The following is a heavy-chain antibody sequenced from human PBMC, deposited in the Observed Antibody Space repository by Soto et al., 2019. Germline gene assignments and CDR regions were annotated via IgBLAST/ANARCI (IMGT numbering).Heavy chain of an antibody. J-gene: IGHJ4*02. CDR2: INPSGGST. V-gene: IGHV1-46*01. CDR3: ASSNFMLLLLFY. D-gene: IGHD2-15*01. Sequence: GASEKVSCKASGYTFTSYYMHWVRQAPGQGLEWMGIINPSGGSTSYAQKFQGRVTMTRDTSTSTVYMELSSLRSEYTAVYYCASSNFMLLLLFYWGQGALVTVSS. CDR1: GYTFTSYY.